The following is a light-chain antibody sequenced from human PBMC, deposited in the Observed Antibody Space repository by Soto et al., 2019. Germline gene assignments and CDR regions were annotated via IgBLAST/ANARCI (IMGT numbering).Light chain of an antibody. CDR1: QSLLHSNGYNY. Sequence: DIVMTQSPLSLPVTPGEPASISCRSSQSLLHSNGYNYLDWYLQKPGQSPQLLIYLGSNRASGVPDRFSGSGSGKDFTLKISRVEAEDVGVYYCMQALQTHRTFGQGTKVEIX. J-gene: IGKJ1*01. V-gene: IGKV2-28*01. CDR3: MQALQTHRT. CDR2: LGS.